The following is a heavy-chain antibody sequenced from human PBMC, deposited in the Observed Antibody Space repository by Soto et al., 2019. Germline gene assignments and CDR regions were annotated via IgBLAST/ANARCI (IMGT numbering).Heavy chain of an antibody. CDR2: ITRGGYT. CDR3: VRALAAVQE. Sequence: SETLSLTCAVYGGSFSGYYWSWIRQPPGKGLEWIGEITRGGYTNYNPSLKSRVTISVDTPNEQFSLSLTSVTAADTAVYFCVRALAAVQEWGQGTLVTVSS. CDR1: GGSFSGYY. V-gene: IGHV4-34*01. J-gene: IGHJ4*02. D-gene: IGHD6-13*01.